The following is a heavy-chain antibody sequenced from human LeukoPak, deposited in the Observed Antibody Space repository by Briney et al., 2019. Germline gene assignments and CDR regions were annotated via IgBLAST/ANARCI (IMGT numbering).Heavy chain of an antibody. CDR3: ARTIEYRSSGWLHFDY. J-gene: IGHJ4*02. CDR2: INPNSGDT. V-gene: IGHV1-2*06. CDR1: GYTFTGYY. D-gene: IGHD6-19*01. Sequence: ASVKVSCKASGYTFTGYYMHWVRQAPGQGLEWMGRINPNSGDTNYAQKLQGRVTMTTDTSTSTAYMELRSLRSDDTAVYYCARTIEYRSSGWLHFDYWGQGTLVTVSS.